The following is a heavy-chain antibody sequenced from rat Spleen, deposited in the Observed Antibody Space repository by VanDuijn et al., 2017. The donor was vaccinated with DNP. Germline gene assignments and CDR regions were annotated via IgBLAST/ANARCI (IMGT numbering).Heavy chain of an antibody. CDR1: GFIFNTYY. Sequence: EVQLVESGGGLVQPGRSLKLSCAASGFIFNTYYMAWVRQAPKKGLEWVATISTTGSRTYYPDSVKGRFTISRDNAKSSLYLQMNSLKSEDTATYYCVIHTADWFAYWGQGTLVTVSS. J-gene: IGHJ3*01. CDR2: ISTTGSRT. CDR3: VIHTADWFAY. V-gene: IGHV5-22*01. D-gene: IGHD1-11*01.